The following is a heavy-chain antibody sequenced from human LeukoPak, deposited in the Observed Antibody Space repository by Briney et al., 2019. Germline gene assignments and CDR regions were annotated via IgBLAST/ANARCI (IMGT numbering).Heavy chain of an antibody. J-gene: IGHJ4*02. V-gene: IGHV3-21*01. Sequence: GGSLRLSCAASGFTFSSYSMNWVRQDPGKGLEWVSSISSSSSYIYYADSVKGRFTISRDNAKNSLYLQMNSLRAEDTAVYYCARDMVGDYVFWGQGTLVTVSS. CDR2: ISSSSSYI. CDR1: GFTFSSYS. D-gene: IGHD4-17*01. CDR3: ARDMVGDYVF.